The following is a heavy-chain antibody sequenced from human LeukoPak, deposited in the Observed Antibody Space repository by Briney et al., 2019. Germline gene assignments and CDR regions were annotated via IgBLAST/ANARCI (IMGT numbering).Heavy chain of an antibody. D-gene: IGHD3-22*01. J-gene: IGHJ4*02. V-gene: IGHV4-4*07. Sequence: SETLSLTCTVSGYSISSGYYWGWIRQPAGKGLEWIGRIYTSGSTNYNPSLKSRVTMSVDTSKNQFSLKLSSVTAADTAVYYCARDAYYYDSSGYRRGFDYWGQGTLVTVSS. CDR1: GYSISSGYY. CDR3: ARDAYYYDSSGYRRGFDY. CDR2: IYTSGST.